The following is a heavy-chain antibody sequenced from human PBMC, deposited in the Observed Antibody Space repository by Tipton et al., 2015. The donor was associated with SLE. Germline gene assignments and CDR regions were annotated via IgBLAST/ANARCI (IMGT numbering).Heavy chain of an antibody. CDR2: SDQRGST. V-gene: IGHV4-34*01. CDR1: GASFSANY. J-gene: IGHJ4*02. D-gene: IGHD3-3*01. Sequence: AGLVKPSETLSITCAVSGASFSANYWGWIRQPPGKGLEWIGESDQRGSTNYHPSLKSRVTISLDTSRNQFSLKLSSVTAADTAVYYCARGDRQITVFVDWGQGTLVIVSS. CDR3: ARGDRQITVFVD.